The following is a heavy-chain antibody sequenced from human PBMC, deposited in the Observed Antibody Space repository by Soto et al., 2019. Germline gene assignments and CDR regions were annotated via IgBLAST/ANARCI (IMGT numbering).Heavy chain of an antibody. CDR3: ARMGHYYDSSGYKTGAFDI. Sequence: ASLKVSCKASGYTFTSYGISWVRQAPGQGLEWMGWISAYNGNTNYAQKLQGRVTMTTDTSTSTAYMELRSLRSDDTAVYYCARMGHYYDSSGYKTGAFDIWGQGTMVTVSS. CDR2: ISAYNGNT. CDR1: GYTFTSYG. V-gene: IGHV1-18*01. D-gene: IGHD3-22*01. J-gene: IGHJ3*02.